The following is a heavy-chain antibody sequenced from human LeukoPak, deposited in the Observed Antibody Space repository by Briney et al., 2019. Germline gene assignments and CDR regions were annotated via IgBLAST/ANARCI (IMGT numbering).Heavy chain of an antibody. V-gene: IGHV3-23*01. D-gene: IGHD3-22*01. CDR3: ARWGYYDSSGYYQYYFDY. CDR1: GFTFSSYA. J-gene: IGHJ4*02. CDR2: ISGSGGSI. Sequence: GGSLRLSCAASGFTFSSYAMSWVRQAPGKGLEWVSTISGSGGSIYYADSVKGRLTISRDNSKNTLYLQMDSLRAEDTAVYYCARWGYYDSSGYYQYYFDYWGQGTLVTVSS.